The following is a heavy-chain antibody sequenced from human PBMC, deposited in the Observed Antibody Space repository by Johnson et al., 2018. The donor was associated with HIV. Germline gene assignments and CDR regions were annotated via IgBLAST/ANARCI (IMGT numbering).Heavy chain of an antibody. Sequence: VQLVESGGGVVQPGRSLRLSCAASGFNFDDYAMHWVRQAPGKGLELVSGISWNSGSIGYADSMRGRFTISRDNAKNSLYLQMNSLRAEDTAVYYCAKEAADDAFDIWGQGTMVTVSS. D-gene: IGHD6-25*01. CDR3: AKEAADDAFDI. V-gene: IGHV3-9*01. CDR1: GFNFDDYA. CDR2: ISWNSGSI. J-gene: IGHJ3*02.